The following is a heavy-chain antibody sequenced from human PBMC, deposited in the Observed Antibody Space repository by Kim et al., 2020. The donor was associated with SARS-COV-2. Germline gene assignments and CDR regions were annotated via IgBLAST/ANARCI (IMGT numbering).Heavy chain of an antibody. V-gene: IGHV3-15*01. D-gene: IGHD1-1*01. Sequence: GGSLRLSCAASGFTFSNAWMSWVRQAPGKGLEWVGRIKSKTDGGTTDYAAPVEGRFTISRDDSKYTLYLQMNSLKTEDTAVYYCTTWRYRSQVGFDNWGQGTLVTVSS. CDR1: GFTFSNAW. CDR3: TTWRYRSQVGFDN. CDR2: IKSKTDGGTT. J-gene: IGHJ4*02.